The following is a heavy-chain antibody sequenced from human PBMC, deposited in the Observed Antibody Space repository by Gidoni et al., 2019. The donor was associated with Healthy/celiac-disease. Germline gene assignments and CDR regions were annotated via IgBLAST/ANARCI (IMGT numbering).Heavy chain of an antibody. D-gene: IGHD6-6*01. CDR2: IDPSDSYT. Sequence: EVQLVQSGAEVTKPGESLRISCTGSGYSFTSYWISWVRQMPGKGLEWMGRIDPSDSYTNYSPSFQGHVTISADKSISTAYLQWSSLKASDTAMYYCARHLIAARVESWFDPWGQGTLVTVSS. V-gene: IGHV5-10-1*03. J-gene: IGHJ5*02. CDR1: GYSFTSYW. CDR3: ARHLIAARVESWFDP.